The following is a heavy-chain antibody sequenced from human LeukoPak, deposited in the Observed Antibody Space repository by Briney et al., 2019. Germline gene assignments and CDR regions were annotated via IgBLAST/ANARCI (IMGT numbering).Heavy chain of an antibody. V-gene: IGHV1-46*01. J-gene: IGHJ6*02. CDR1: GYTFTSYY. Sequence: GASVKVSCKASGYTFTSYYMHWVRQAPGQGLEWMGIINPSGGSTSYAQKFQGRVTMTRDTSTSTVYMELSSPRSEDTVVYYCARNTVTTTSGYSYSRGYYGMDVWGQGTTVTVSS. CDR3: ARNTVTTTSGYSYSRGYYGMDV. CDR2: INPSGGST. D-gene: IGHD5-18*01.